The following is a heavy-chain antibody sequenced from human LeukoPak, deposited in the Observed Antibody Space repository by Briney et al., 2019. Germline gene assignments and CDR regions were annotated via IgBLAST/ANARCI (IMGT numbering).Heavy chain of an antibody. V-gene: IGHV1-58*02. J-gene: IGHJ4*02. CDR3: AADLNYYDSSGSGDY. Sequence: TVKVSCKASGFTFTSSAMQWVRQARGQRLEWIGWIVVGSGNTNYAQKFQERVTITRGMSTSTAYMELTSLRSEDTAVYYCAADLNYYDSSGSGDYWGQGTLVTVSS. CDR2: IVVGSGNT. CDR1: GFTFTSSA. D-gene: IGHD3-22*01.